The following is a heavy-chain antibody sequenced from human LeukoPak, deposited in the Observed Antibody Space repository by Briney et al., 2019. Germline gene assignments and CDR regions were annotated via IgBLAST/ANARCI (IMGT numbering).Heavy chain of an antibody. J-gene: IGHJ4*02. V-gene: IGHV3-15*01. D-gene: IGHD3-22*01. Sequence: GGSLRLSCAASGFTFSNAWMSWVRQAPGKGLEWVARIKSNTYGGTTDYAAPVTGRFTISRDNSKNTLYLQMNSLRAEDTAVYYCAKDSYYYDSSGYLDWGQGTLVTVSS. CDR2: IKSNTYGGTT. CDR3: AKDSYYYDSSGYLD. CDR1: GFTFSNAW.